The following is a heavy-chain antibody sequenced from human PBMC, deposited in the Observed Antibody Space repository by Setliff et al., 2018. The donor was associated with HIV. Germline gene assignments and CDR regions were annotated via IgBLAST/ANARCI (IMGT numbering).Heavy chain of an antibody. Sequence: PGGSLRLSCAASGFTFEDYGMSWVRQVPGKGLEWVSGISWSGGGTGYAASVKGRFTISRDDAKNSLYLQMSSLRVEDTALSFCARSFPYYYESGGVYAMDVWGLGTTVTVSS. D-gene: IGHD3-22*01. CDR3: ARSFPYYYESGGVYAMDV. J-gene: IGHJ6*02. CDR2: ISWSGGGT. V-gene: IGHV3-20*04. CDR1: GFTFEDYG.